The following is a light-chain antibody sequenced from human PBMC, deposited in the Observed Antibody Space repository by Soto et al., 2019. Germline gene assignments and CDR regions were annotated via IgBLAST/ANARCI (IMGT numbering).Light chain of an antibody. V-gene: IGLV2-14*03. CDR1: SSDSGAYNF. CDR2: DVN. J-gene: IGLJ2*01. CDR3: TSWTTSTTMI. Sequence: QSALTQPASVSGSPGQSITISCTGTSSDSGAYNFVSWYQQHPGKAPKRMLYDVNIRPSGVSNRVSGSKSGNTASLTISGRRAEDEADYYCTSWTTSTTMIFGGGTKLTVL.